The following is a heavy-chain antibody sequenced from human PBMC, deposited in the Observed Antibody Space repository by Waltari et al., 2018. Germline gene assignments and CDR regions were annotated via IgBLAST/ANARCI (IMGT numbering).Heavy chain of an antibody. J-gene: IGHJ6*02. CDR3: AKDQGDFWSGYYQIYYYYGMDV. CDR2: ISGSGGST. V-gene: IGHV3-23*01. Sequence: EVQLLESGGGLVQPGGSLRLSCAASGFTFSSYAMSWVRQAPGKGLEWVSAISGSGGSTYYADSVKGRFTISRDNSKNTLYLQMNSLRAEDTAVYYCAKDQGDFWSGYYQIYYYYGMDVWGQGTTVTVSS. CDR1: GFTFSSYA. D-gene: IGHD3-3*01.